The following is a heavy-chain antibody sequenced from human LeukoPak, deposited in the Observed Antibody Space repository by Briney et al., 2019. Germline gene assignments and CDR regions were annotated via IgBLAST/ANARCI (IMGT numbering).Heavy chain of an antibody. D-gene: IGHD6-6*01. Sequence: VKVSCKPSRGTFSSYAISWVRQAPGQGLEWMGRIIPILGIANYVQKFQGRVTITADKSTSTAYMELSSLRSEDTAVYYCARDKYSSSSLYNWFDPWGQGTLVTVSS. J-gene: IGHJ5*02. V-gene: IGHV1-69*10. CDR2: IIPILGIA. CDR1: RGTFSSYA. CDR3: ARDKYSSSSLYNWFDP.